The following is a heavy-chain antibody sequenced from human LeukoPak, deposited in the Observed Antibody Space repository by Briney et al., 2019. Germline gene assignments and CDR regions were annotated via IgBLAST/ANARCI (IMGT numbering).Heavy chain of an antibody. V-gene: IGHV3-30*04. Sequence: GGSLRLSCAASGFTFTSYAMHWVRQAPGKGLDWVAVISYDKRNEYYADSVKGRSTITRDNSENTVSLQMNSLRGEDTAVYYCVRGGSSSSWFDPWGQGTRVTVSS. J-gene: IGHJ5*02. CDR3: VRGGSSSSWFDP. D-gene: IGHD6-6*01. CDR1: GFTFTSYA. CDR2: ISYDKRNE.